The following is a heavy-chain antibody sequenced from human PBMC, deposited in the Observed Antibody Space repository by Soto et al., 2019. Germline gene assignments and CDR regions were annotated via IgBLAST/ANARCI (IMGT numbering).Heavy chain of an antibody. D-gene: IGHD3-9*01. Sequence: QVQLVESGGGVVQPGRSLRLSCAASGFTFSSYGMHWVRQAPGKGLEWVAVIWYDGSNKYYADSVKGRFTISRDNSKSTLYLQMNSLRAEDTAVYYCARDQGRITISDNPGDYWGQGTLVTVSS. CDR3: ARDQGRITISDNPGDY. J-gene: IGHJ4*02. V-gene: IGHV3-33*01. CDR2: IWYDGSNK. CDR1: GFTFSSYG.